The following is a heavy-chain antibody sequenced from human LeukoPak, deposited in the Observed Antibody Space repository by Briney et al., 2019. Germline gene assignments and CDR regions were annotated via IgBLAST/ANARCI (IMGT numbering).Heavy chain of an antibody. V-gene: IGHV1-69*04. CDR1: GGTFSSYA. Sequence: SVKVSCKASGGTFSSYAISWVRQAPGQGLEWMGRIIPILGIANYAQKFQGRVTITADKSTSTAYMELSSLRSEDTAVYYCARHIGAESGSGSYYSRLGKYYYYGMDVWGQGTTVTVSS. D-gene: IGHD3-10*01. CDR3: ARHIGAESGSGSYYSRLGKYYYYGMDV. J-gene: IGHJ6*02. CDR2: IIPILGIA.